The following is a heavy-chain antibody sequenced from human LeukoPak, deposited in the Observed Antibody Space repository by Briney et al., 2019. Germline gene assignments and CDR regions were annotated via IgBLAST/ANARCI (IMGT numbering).Heavy chain of an antibody. J-gene: IGHJ4*02. CDR3: VRDRELHY. D-gene: IGHD1-26*01. CDR1: X. Sequence: XWSXIXQXXXKSLEWIGYVYNTENTNYNPSLKSRGTISADTSKNQFSLKLNPVTAADTAVYYCVRDRELHYWGQGILVTVSS. V-gene: IGHV4-59*01. CDR2: VYNTENT.